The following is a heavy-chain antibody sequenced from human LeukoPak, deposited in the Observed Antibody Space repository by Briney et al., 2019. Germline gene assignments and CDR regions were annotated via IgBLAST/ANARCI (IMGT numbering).Heavy chain of an antibody. V-gene: IGHV4-4*07. Sequence: SETLSLTCTVSGGSISSYYWSWIRQPAGKGLEWIGRIYTSGSTNYNPSLKSRVTMSVDTSKNQFSLKLSSVTAADTAVYYCARGKLDIVVVPAVPPYYYYYGMDVWGQGTTVTVSS. D-gene: IGHD2-2*01. CDR3: ARGKLDIVVVPAVPPYYYYYGMDV. J-gene: IGHJ6*02. CDR2: IYTSGST. CDR1: GGSISSYY.